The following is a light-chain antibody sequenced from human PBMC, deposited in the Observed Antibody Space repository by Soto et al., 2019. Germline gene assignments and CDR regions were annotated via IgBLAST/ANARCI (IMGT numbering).Light chain of an antibody. CDR1: SSNVGSYY. Sequence: QAVVTQPPSASGTPGQRVTISCSGSSSNVGSYYVYWYQQLPGTAPKLLIYRNNQRPSGVPDRFSGSKSGTSASLAISGLRSEDEADYYCAAWDDRLSGPGVVFGGGTKLTVL. V-gene: IGLV1-47*01. J-gene: IGLJ2*01. CDR2: RNN. CDR3: AAWDDRLSGPGVV.